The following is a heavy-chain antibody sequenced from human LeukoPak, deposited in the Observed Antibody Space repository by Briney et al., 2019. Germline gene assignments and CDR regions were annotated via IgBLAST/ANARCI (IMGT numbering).Heavy chain of an antibody. D-gene: IGHD3-22*01. CDR1: GYTLTELS. CDR2: FDPEDGET. Sequence: GASVKVSCKVSGYTLTELSMHWVRQAPGKGLEWMGGFDPEDGETIYAQKFQGRVTMTEDTSTDTAYMELSSLRSEDTAVYYCARCSPGDSSNFYAVLQYWGQGTQVTVS. CDR3: ARCSPGDSSNFYAVLQY. V-gene: IGHV1-24*01. J-gene: IGHJ4*02.